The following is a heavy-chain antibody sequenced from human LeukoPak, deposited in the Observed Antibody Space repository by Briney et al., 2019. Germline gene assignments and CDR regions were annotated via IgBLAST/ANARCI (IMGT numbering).Heavy chain of an antibody. D-gene: IGHD2-21*02. J-gene: IGHJ6*02. V-gene: IGHV3-33*01. CDR2: IWYDGTNK. CDR1: GFTFSDYG. Sequence: PGGSLRLSCVASGFTFSDYGMHWVRQAPGKGLEWLAVIWYDGTNKFSADSVKGRLTISRDNSKNTLHLQMNSLRAEDTALYYCARSNCGGDCLYGMDVWGRGTTVTVSS. CDR3: ARSNCGGDCLYGMDV.